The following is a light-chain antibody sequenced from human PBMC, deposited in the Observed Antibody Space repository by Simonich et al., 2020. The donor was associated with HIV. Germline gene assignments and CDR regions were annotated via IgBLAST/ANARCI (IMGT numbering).Light chain of an antibody. CDR1: QSLVHTDGNTY. Sequence: DVVMTQSPLSLPVTLGQPASISCRSSQSLVHTDGNTYLNWLQQRPGQSPRRLIYEVSNRDSGVPDIFSGSGSGTDFTLKISRVEAEDVGVYYCMQGTHWPLTFGGGTKVEIK. CDR2: EVS. V-gene: IGKV2-30*02. CDR3: MQGTHWPLT. J-gene: IGKJ4*01.